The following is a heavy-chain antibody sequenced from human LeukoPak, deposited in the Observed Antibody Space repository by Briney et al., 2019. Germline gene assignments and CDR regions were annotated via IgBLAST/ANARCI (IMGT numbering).Heavy chain of an antibody. D-gene: IGHD4-17*01. CDR3: ARDGEDYGSGPRGDY. CDR2: ISGSGGTI. Sequence: GGSLRLSCAASGLTLSSYEMNWVRQAPGKGLEWVSYISGSGGTIYYADSVKGRFTISRDNSKNTLYLQMNSLRAEDTAVYYCARDGEDYGSGPRGDYWGQGTLVTVSS. J-gene: IGHJ4*02. CDR1: GLTLSSYE. V-gene: IGHV3-48*03.